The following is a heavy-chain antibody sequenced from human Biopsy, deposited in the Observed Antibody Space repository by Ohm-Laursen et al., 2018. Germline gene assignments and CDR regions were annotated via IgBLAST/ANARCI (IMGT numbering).Heavy chain of an antibody. CDR2: IYSSGGT. CDR1: GGSIISYY. Sequence: PGTLSLTCTVSGGSIISYYWNWIRQPAGKGLERIGRIYSSGGTKYNPSLKSRVTMSVDTSKKQLSLKVRSVTAADTAVYYCARDYDTSGYYYVSWGQGTLVTVSS. CDR3: ARDYDTSGYYYVS. V-gene: IGHV4-4*07. J-gene: IGHJ5*02. D-gene: IGHD3-22*01.